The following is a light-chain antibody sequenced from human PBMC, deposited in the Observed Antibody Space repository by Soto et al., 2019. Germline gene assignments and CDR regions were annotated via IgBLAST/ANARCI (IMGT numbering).Light chain of an antibody. J-gene: IGKJ4*01. Sequence: IVLTHSPGILALSPRETATLSCTASQSVSSTLAWYQQKPGQSPRLLIYDASNRATGIPARFSGSGSATDFTLTISSLEPEDFAVYYCQQRCDWPLTFGGGTKVDIK. V-gene: IGKV3-11*01. CDR1: QSVSST. CDR3: QQRCDWPLT. CDR2: DAS.